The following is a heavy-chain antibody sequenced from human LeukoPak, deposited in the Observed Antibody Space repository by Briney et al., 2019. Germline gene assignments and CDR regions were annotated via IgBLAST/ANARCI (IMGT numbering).Heavy chain of an antibody. V-gene: IGHV3-30*02. CDR1: GFTFSSYG. CDR3: AKGPGFYFDY. CDR2: IRYDGSDK. J-gene: IGHJ4*02. Sequence: GGSLRLSCAASGFTFSSYGMHWVRQAPGKGLEWAAFIRYDGSDKYYADSVKGRFTISRDNSKNTLYLQMNSLRAEDTAVYYCAKGPGFYFDYWGQGTLVTVSS.